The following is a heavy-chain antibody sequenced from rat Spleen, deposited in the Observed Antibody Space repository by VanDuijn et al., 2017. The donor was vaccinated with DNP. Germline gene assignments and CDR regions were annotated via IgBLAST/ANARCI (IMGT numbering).Heavy chain of an antibody. J-gene: IGHJ2*01. CDR2: VTNAGST. CDR3: AIQLGVFDY. CDR1: GFSITNNFK. V-gene: IGHV3-3*01. Sequence: TGFSITNNFKWSWIRKFPGNKLEWMGYVTNAGSTHYNPSLKSRISITTDTSKNQFFLQVNSVDTEDTATYYCAIQLGVFDYWDQGVMVTVSS. D-gene: IGHD4-4*01.